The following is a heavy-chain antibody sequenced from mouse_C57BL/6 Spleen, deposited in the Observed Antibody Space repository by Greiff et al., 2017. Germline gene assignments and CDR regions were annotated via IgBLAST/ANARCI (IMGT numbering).Heavy chain of an antibody. V-gene: IGHV3-8*01. CDR1: GYSITSDY. CDR3: ARYYDYGSYWYFDV. J-gene: IGHJ1*03. CDR2: ISYSCST. D-gene: IGHD1-1*01. Sequence: FQLQQSGPGLAKPSQSLSLTCSVTGYSITSDYWNWIRKFPGNKLEYMGYISYSCSTYYNPSLKSRISITRDTSKNQYYLQLNSVTTEDTATYYCARYYDYGSYWYFDVWGTGTTVTVSS.